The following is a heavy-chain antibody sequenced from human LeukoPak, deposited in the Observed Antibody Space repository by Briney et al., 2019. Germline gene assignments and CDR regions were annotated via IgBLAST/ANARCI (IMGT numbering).Heavy chain of an antibody. CDR2: ISSSGSTI. V-gene: IGHV3-48*03. CDR1: GFTFSSYE. J-gene: IGHJ4*02. D-gene: IGHD4-23*01. CDR3: ARDGPSSYGLDYGGNTFDY. Sequence: GRSLRLSCAASGFTFSSYEMNWVRQAPGRGLEWVSYISSSGSTIYYADSVKGRFTISRDNAKNSLYLQMNSLRAEDTAVYYCARDGPSSYGLDYGGNTFDYWGQGTLVTVSS.